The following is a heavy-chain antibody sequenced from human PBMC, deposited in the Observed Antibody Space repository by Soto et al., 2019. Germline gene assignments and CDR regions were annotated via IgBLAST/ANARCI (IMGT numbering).Heavy chain of an antibody. CDR2: ISYDGSNK. D-gene: IGHD1-20*01. Sequence: GGSLRLSCAASGFTFSSYGMHWVRQAPGRGLEWVAVISYDGSNKYYADSVKGRFTISRDNSKNTLYLQMNSLRAEDTAVYYCAKEVWFDYWGQGTLVTVSS. V-gene: IGHV3-30*18. CDR1: GFTFSSYG. CDR3: AKEVWFDY. J-gene: IGHJ4*02.